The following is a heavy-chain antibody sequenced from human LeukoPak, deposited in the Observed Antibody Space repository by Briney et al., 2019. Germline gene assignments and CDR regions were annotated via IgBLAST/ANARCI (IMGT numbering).Heavy chain of an antibody. CDR3: ARAVYGLDV. Sequence: ASVTVSCKASGYTFSSYYIHWVRQAPGQGLEWMGVINPSGGGTTYAQKFQGRVTMTRDTSTSTVYMELSSLRSEDTAVYFCARAVYGLDVWGQGTTVTVSS. J-gene: IGHJ6*02. CDR1: GYTFSSYY. V-gene: IGHV1-46*01. CDR2: INPSGGGT.